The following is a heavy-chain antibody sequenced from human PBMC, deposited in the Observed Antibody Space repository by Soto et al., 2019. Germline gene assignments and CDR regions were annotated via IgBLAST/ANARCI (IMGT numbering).Heavy chain of an antibody. Sequence: EVQLVESGGGLVQPGGSLRLSCATSDFIFTDAWMNWVRQAPGKGLEWVGRIKTKAQGETKDYAAPVKGRFTISSDDSRNTLHLQMTSLRTEDTALYSCSTGSYVGYWGQGVLVTFSS. CDR1: DFIFTDAW. CDR2: IKTKAQGETK. J-gene: IGHJ4*02. V-gene: IGHV3-15*07. D-gene: IGHD1-26*01. CDR3: STGSYVGY.